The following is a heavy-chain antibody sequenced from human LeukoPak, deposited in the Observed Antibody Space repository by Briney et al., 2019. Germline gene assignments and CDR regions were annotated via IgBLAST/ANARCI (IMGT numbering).Heavy chain of an antibody. CDR2: IYPVDSDT. Sequence: GESLNISCKGSGYSFSPYWIRWVRQLPGKGLECMGIIYPVDSDTRYSPSFQGQATISADKSITTAYLQWSSLNASDSAMYYCARVDDTWGQGTLVTVSS. CDR3: ARVDDT. J-gene: IGHJ5*02. V-gene: IGHV5-51*01. CDR1: GYSFSPYW.